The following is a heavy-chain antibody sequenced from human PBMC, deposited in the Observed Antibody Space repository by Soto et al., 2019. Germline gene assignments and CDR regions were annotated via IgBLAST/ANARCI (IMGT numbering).Heavy chain of an antibody. J-gene: IGHJ6*02. CDR3: ARVYGHNTGYDSVYFMDV. V-gene: IGHV4-30-4*01. CDR1: DGSISSGDYY. D-gene: IGHD2-8*01. Sequence: PSQTLSLTCNVSDGSISSGDYYWTWIRQSTGKGLEWIGYIYYTGSTFYSPSLKSRVTISLDTSENHFSLDMNSVTAADTVVSFCARVYGHNTGYDSVYFMDVWGQGTTVTVSS. CDR2: IYYTGST.